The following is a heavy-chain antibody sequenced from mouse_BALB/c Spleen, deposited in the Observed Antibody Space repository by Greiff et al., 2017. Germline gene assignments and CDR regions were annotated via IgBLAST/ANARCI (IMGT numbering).Heavy chain of an antibody. Sequence: QVQLKQPGAELVRPGASVKLSCKASGYTFTSYWINWVKQRPGQGLEWIGNIYPSDSYTNYNQKFKDKATLTVDKSSSTAYMQLSSPTSEDSAVYYCTRWYGSSYGYAMDYWGQGTSVTVSS. D-gene: IGHD1-1*01. J-gene: IGHJ4*01. CDR1: GYTFTSYW. CDR2: IYPSDSYT. CDR3: TRWYGSSYGYAMDY. V-gene: IGHV1-69*02.